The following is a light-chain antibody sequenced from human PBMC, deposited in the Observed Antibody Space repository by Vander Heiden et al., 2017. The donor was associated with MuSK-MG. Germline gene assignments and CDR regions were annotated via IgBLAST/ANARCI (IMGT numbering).Light chain of an antibody. CDR1: NIGSKS. V-gene: IGLV3-21*04. CDR3: QVWDTTTLYV. CDR2: YDS. J-gene: IGLJ1*01. Sequence: SYVLTQPPSVSVAPGKTASITCEGHNIGSKSVHWYQQKPGQAPVVVIYYDSDRPSGIPERFSGSNSDNTATLTISGVEAGDEADYYCQVWDTTTLYVFGTGTKVTVL.